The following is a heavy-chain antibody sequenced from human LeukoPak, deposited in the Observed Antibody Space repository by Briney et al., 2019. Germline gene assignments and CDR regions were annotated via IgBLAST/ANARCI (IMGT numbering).Heavy chain of an antibody. CDR1: GFTFSSYG. Sequence: GGSLRLSCAASGFTFSSYGMHWVRQAPGKGLEWVAVIWYDGSNKYYADSVKGRFTISRDNSKNTLYLQMNSLRAEDTAVYYCARWNAYYDILTGYYFDYWGQGTLVTVSS. J-gene: IGHJ4*02. CDR2: IWYDGSNK. V-gene: IGHV3-33*01. D-gene: IGHD3-9*01. CDR3: ARWNAYYDILTGYYFDY.